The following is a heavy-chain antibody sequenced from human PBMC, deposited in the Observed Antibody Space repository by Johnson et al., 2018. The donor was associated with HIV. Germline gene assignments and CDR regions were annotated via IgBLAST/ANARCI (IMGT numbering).Heavy chain of an antibody. J-gene: IGHJ3*02. Sequence: VQLVESGGGLVQPGGSLRLSCAASGFTFSSYDMHWVRQATGKGLEWVSAIGTAGDTYYPGSVKGRFTISRENAKNSLYLQMNSLRAGDTAVYYCAKDLSGYSYGYGAFDIWGQGTMVTVSS. CDR1: GFTFSSYD. CDR2: IGTAGDT. CDR3: AKDLSGYSYGYGAFDI. D-gene: IGHD5-18*01. V-gene: IGHV3-13*01.